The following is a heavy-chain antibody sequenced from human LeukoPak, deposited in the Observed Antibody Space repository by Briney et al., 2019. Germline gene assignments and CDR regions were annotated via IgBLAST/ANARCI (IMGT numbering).Heavy chain of an antibody. D-gene: IGHD1-26*01. CDR1: GYTFTDYY. CDR2: INSNNGVT. J-gene: IGHJ4*02. V-gene: IGHV1-2*06. CDR3: ARDLPSTSNWELDY. Sequence: ASVKVSCKASGYTFTDYYIHWVRLAPGQGREWMGRINSNNGVTDDAQNFQVRVTMTRDTSISTAYMGLSRLTSDDTAVYYCARDLPSTSNWELDYWGQGTLVIVSS.